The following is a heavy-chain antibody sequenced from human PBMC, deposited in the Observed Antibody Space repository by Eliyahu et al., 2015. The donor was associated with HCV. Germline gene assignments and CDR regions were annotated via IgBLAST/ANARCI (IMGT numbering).Heavy chain of an antibody. V-gene: IGHV3-30*18. CDR3: AKDRRLLWGSPRGFDY. D-gene: IGHD7-27*01. Sequence: QVQLVESGGGVVQPGRXLXLSCAASGFTFSSYAIHWVRQAPGKGLEWVAYISYDGSNKYYADSVKGRFAISRDISNNTLSLQMNSLRGEDTAVYYCAKDRRLLWGSPRGFDYWGQGTLVTVSS. CDR1: GFTFSSYA. J-gene: IGHJ4*02. CDR2: ISYDGSNK.